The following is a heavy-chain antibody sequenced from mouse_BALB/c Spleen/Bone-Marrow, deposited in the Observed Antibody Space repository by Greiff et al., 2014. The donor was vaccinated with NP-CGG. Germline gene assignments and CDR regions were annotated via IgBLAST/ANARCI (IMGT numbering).Heavy chain of an antibody. CDR3: ARDVGYGNYFVY. V-gene: IGHV7-1*02. Sequence: VPLKESGGGLVQPGDSLRLSCAPSGFTFSDFYMEWVRQPPGKRLEWIAASRNKAKYYTTEYSASVKGRFIVSRDTSQSVLYLQMNALRAEDTAIYYCARDVGYGNYFVYWGQGTLVTVSA. D-gene: IGHD2-10*02. J-gene: IGHJ3*01. CDR2: SRNKAKYYTT. CDR1: GFTFSDFY.